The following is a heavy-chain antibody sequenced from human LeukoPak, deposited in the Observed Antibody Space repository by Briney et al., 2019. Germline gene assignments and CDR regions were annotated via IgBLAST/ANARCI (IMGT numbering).Heavy chain of an antibody. D-gene: IGHD3-22*01. CDR1: GYTFTGYF. J-gene: IGHJ4*02. V-gene: IGHV1-2*02. CDR3: ARADAYYYDSSGYNDY. Sequence: GASVKVSCKASGYTFTGYFVHWVRQAPGQGLQWMGWINPNTGGTNYAQKFQGRVTMTRDTSISTAYMELSRLRSDDTAVYYCARADAYYYDSSGYNDYWGQGTLVTVSS. CDR2: INPNTGGT.